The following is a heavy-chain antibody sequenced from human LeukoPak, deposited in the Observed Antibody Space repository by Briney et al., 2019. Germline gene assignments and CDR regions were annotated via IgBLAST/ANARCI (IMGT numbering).Heavy chain of an antibody. J-gene: IGHJ4*02. CDR3: ASRKLGNDY. CDR2: IYYTGT. Sequence: SSETLSLTCTVSGGSVSDYYWSWIRQSPGKGLEWIGYIYYTGTSYNPSLKSRVTIPADPSKNQFSLNLSSVTAADTAVYYCASRKLGNDYWGQGTLVTVSS. CDR1: GGSVSDYY. V-gene: IGHV4-59*02. D-gene: IGHD7-27*01.